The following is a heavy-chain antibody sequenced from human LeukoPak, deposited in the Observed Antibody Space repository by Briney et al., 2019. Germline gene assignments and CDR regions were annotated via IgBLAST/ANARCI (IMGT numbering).Heavy chain of an antibody. J-gene: IGHJ4*02. CDR2: IKSKTDGGTT. Sequence: GGSLRLSCAASGFTFSNAWMSWVRPAPGKGLEWVGRIKSKTDGGTTDYAAPVKGRFTISRDDSKNTLYLQMNSLKTEDTAVYYCTTDQYYYDSSGYYSFFDYWGQGTLVTVSS. D-gene: IGHD3-22*01. V-gene: IGHV3-15*01. CDR1: GFTFSNAW. CDR3: TTDQYYYDSSGYYSFFDY.